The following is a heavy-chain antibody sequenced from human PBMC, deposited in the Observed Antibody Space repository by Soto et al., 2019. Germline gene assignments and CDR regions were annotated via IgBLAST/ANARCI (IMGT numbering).Heavy chain of an antibody. Sequence: GGSLRLSCAASGFTFSSYSMNWVRQAPGKGLEWVSYISSSSSTIYYADSVKGRFTISRDNAKNSLYLQMNSLRAEDTAVYYCARDRRTLGYCSSTSCYADYYYYGMDVWGQGTTVTVSS. CDR1: GFTFSSYS. D-gene: IGHD2-2*01. CDR2: ISSSSSTI. CDR3: ARDRRTLGYCSSTSCYADYYYYGMDV. J-gene: IGHJ6*02. V-gene: IGHV3-48*01.